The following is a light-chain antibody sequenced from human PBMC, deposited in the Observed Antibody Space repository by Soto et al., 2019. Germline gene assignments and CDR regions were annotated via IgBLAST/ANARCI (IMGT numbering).Light chain of an antibody. CDR1: ISDGGGYNF. V-gene: IGLV2-14*03. CDR2: DVS. CDR3: SSFV. J-gene: IGLJ1*01. Sequence: QSVLTQPASVSGSPGQSITISCTGTISDGGGYNFVSWYQQYPGKAPKLMICDVSNRPSGVSNRFSGSKSGNTASLTISGLQAEDEADYYCSSFVFGTGTKLTVL.